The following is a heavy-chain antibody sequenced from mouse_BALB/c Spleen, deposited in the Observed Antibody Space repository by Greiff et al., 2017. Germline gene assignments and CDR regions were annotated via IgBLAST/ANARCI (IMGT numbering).Heavy chain of an antibody. D-gene: IGHD2-4*01. V-gene: IGHV1-39*01. CDR2: INPYYGST. J-gene: IGHJ4*01. CDR3: ARVITTWYYAMDY. Sequence: EVQLQQTGPELVKPGASVKISCKASGYSFTDYIMLWVKQSHGKSLEWIGNINPYYGSTSYNLKFKGKATLTVDKSSSTAYMQLNSLTSEDSAVYYCARVITTWYYAMDYWGQGTSVTVSS. CDR1: GYSFTDYI.